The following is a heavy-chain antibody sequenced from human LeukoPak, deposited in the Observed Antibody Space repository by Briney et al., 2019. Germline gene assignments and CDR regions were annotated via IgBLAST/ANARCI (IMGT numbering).Heavy chain of an antibody. D-gene: IGHD2-21*02. J-gene: IGHJ6*03. V-gene: IGHV3-48*03. CDR2: ISSSGSTK. Sequence: GGSLRLSCAASGFTFSSYEMNWVRQAPGKGLEWVSYISSSGSTKYYADSVKGRFTISRDNAKNSLYLQMNSLRAEDTAVYYCARVIVVVTGNYMDVWGKGTTVTVSS. CDR1: GFTFSSYE. CDR3: ARVIVVVTGNYMDV.